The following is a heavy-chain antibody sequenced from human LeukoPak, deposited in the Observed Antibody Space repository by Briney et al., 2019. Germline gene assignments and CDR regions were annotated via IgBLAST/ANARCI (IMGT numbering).Heavy chain of an antibody. Sequence: PGGSLRLSCAASGFTFSIHGMHWVRQAPGKGLEWTSYISSGSRTITYADSVKGRFTISRDDAKNSLYLQMNSLRAEDTAVYYCARQSPAFDYWGQGTLVTVSS. CDR2: ISSGSRTI. J-gene: IGHJ4*02. CDR1: GFTFSIHG. CDR3: ARQSPAFDY. V-gene: IGHV3-48*01.